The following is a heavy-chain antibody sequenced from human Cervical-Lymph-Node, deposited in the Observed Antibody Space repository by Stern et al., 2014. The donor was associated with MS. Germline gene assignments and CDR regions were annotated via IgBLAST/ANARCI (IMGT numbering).Heavy chain of an antibody. CDR1: GGSISSSSYY. Sequence: QLQLQESGPGLVKPSETLSLTCTVSGGSISSSSYYWGWIRQPPGKGLEWIGSIYYSGSTYYNPSLKSRVTISVDTSKHQLSLKRSSVTAADTAVYYCARSRTTVTPFDYWGQGTLVTVSS. V-gene: IGHV4-39*01. CDR2: IYYSGST. D-gene: IGHD4-11*01. J-gene: IGHJ4*02. CDR3: ARSRTTVTPFDY.